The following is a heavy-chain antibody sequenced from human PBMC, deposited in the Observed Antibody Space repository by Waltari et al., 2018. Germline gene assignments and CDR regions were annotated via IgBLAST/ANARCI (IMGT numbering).Heavy chain of an antibody. V-gene: IGHV3-43D*04. J-gene: IGHJ4*02. CDR2: ISWDGGST. CDR1: GFTFDDYA. Sequence: EVQLVESGGVVVQPGGSLRLSCAASGFTFDDYAMHWVRQAPGKGLEWVSLISWDGGSTYYGDSVKGRFTISRDNSKNSLYLQMNSLRAEDTALYYCAKGARSVVELDYWGQGTLVTVSS. D-gene: IGHD2-15*01. CDR3: AKGARSVVELDY.